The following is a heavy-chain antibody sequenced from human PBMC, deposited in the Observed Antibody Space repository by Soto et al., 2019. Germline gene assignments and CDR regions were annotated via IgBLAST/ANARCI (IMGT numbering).Heavy chain of an antibody. CDR2: SRNKANSYSK. Sequence: EVQLVESGGGLVQPGGSLRLSCAASGFTFSDHYMDWVRQAPGKGLEGVGRSRNKANSYSKEYAASVKGRFTISRDESKNSLYMKMNSLKTENTAVYYCARFSGSYTRGLDYWGQGTLVTVSS. V-gene: IGHV3-72*01. J-gene: IGHJ4*02. D-gene: IGHD1-26*01. CDR1: GFTFSDHY. CDR3: ARFSGSYTRGLDY.